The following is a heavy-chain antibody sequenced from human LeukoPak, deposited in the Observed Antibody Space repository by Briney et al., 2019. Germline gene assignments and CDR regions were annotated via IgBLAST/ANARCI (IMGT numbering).Heavy chain of an antibody. CDR3: VRLGRDGYTYGAAY. D-gene: IGHD5-24*01. CDR2: INWNGGST. Sequence: PGGSLRLSCAGSGYIFDDYGMRWVRQAPGKGLEWVAGINWNGGSTGYAASVKGRCTISRDNDKTALYLEMNSLRVEDTAFYYCVRLGRDGYTYGAAYWGQGALVTVSS. V-gene: IGHV3-20*04. CDR1: GYIFDDYG. J-gene: IGHJ1*01.